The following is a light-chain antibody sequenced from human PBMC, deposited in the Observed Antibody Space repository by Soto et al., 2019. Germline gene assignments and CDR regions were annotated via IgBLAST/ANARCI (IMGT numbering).Light chain of an antibody. CDR1: SSDVGGYNY. CDR3: SSYTSSSTLGYV. V-gene: IGLV2-14*01. CDR2: DVS. J-gene: IGLJ1*01. Sequence: QYALTRPASVSGSPGQSITISCTGTSSDVGGYNYVSWYQQHPGKAPKLMIYDVSNRPSGVSNRFSGSKSGNTASLTISGLQAEDEADYYCSSYTSSSTLGYVFGTGTKLTVL.